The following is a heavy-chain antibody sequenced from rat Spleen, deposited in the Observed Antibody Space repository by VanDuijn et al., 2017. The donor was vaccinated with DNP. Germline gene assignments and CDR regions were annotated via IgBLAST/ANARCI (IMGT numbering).Heavy chain of an antibody. CDR1: GYSITSNY. D-gene: IGHD1-7*01. V-gene: IGHV3-1*01. CDR3: ARWTRYFDY. J-gene: IGHJ2*01. Sequence: EVQLQESGSGLVKPSQSLSLTCSVTGYSITSNYWGWIRQFPGNKMEYIGHISYSGRTDYNQSLKSRISITRDTSRNHFFLHLISDTTEDTATYYCARWTRYFDYWGQGVMVTVSS. CDR2: ISYSGRT.